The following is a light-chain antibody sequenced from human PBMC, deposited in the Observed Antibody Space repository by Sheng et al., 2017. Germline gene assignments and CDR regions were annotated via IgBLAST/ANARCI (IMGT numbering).Light chain of an antibody. CDR1: HDITNS. CDR3: QQYYSNPIT. V-gene: IGKV1-NL1*01. Sequence: DVQMTQSPSSLSASVGDRVTITCRASHDITNSLAWYQHKPGKAPKLLLCAASRLESGVPPRFSGSGSETEYTLTISTLQPEDFATYYCQQYYSNPITFGPGTRLEIK. J-gene: IGKJ5*01. CDR2: AAS.